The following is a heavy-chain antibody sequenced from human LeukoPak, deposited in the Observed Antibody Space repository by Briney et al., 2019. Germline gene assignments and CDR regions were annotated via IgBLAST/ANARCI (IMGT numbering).Heavy chain of an antibody. Sequence: ASVKVSCKASGYTFTSYGISWVRQAPGQGLEWMGWISAYNGNTSYAQKLQGRVTMTTDTSTSTAYMGLRSLRSDDTAVYYCARAMVVTAIPRYNWFDPWGQGTLVTVSS. J-gene: IGHJ5*02. CDR2: ISAYNGNT. CDR1: GYTFTSYG. D-gene: IGHD2-21*02. CDR3: ARAMVVTAIPRYNWFDP. V-gene: IGHV1-18*01.